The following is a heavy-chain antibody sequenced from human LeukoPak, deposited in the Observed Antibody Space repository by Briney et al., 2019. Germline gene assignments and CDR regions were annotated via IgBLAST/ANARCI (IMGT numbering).Heavy chain of an antibody. CDR3: ARETSYYDILTGYSAPDAFDI. CDR1: GGSISSGDYY. D-gene: IGHD3-9*01. V-gene: IGHV4-30-4*01. CDR2: IYYSGST. Sequence: SQTLSLTCTVPGGSISSGDYYWSWIRQPPGKGLEWIGYIYYSGSTYYNPSLKSRVTISVDTSKNQFSLKLSSVTAADTAVYYCARETSYYDILTGYSAPDAFDIWGQGTMVTVSS. J-gene: IGHJ3*02.